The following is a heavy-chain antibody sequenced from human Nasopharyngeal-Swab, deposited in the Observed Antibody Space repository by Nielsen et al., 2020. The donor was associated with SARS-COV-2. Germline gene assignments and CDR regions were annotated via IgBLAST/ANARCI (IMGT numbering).Heavy chain of an antibody. CDR3: ARIAGRGSIYYYYMDV. CDR1: GFTFNTYS. Sequence: GESLKISCAGSGFTFNTYSMIWVRQVPGEGLEWVSSISGSGSYVYYADSVEGRFTISKDSAKNSLYLQMNSLRADDTAVYFCARIAGRGSIYYYYMDVWGTGTTVTVSS. D-gene: IGHD1-26*01. J-gene: IGHJ6*03. V-gene: IGHV3-21*01. CDR2: ISGSGSYV.